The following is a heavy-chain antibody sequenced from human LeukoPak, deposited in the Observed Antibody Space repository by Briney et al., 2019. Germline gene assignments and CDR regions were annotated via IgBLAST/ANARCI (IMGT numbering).Heavy chain of an antibody. CDR2: IYYSGST. J-gene: IGHJ4*02. Sequence: PSETLSLTCTVSGGSISSSSYYWGWIRQPPWRGMEWIGSIYYSGSTYYNPSLKSRVTISVDTSKNQFSLKLSSVTAADTAVYYCARLSGGNSFDYWGQGTLVTVSS. CDR1: GGSISSSSYY. V-gene: IGHV4-39*01. CDR3: ARLSGGNSFDY. D-gene: IGHD4-23*01.